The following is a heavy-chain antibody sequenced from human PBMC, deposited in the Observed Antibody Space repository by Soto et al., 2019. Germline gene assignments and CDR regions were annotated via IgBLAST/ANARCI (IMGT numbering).Heavy chain of an antibody. D-gene: IGHD2-21*01. V-gene: IGHV3-23*01. CDR2: IFTGGTST. Sequence: PWGSLRLSCSASGFTLSSYTMSWVRLTPGKGLQWVSTIFTGGTSTVYADPVRGRFSISRDDSKNTLYLQMDNLRVDDTALYFCAKDRHPDAIWTFDYWGRGPLVTLSS. J-gene: IGHJ4*02. CDR3: AKDRHPDAIWTFDY. CDR1: GFTLSSYT.